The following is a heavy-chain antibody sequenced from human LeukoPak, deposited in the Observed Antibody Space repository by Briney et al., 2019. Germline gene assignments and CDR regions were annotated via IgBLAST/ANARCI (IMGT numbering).Heavy chain of an antibody. CDR1: GGTFSSYA. Sequence: ASVKVSCKASGGTFSSYAISWVRQAPGQGLEWMGGIIPIFGTANYAQKFQGRVTITADKSTSTAYMELSSLRSEDTAADYCARGYGSGSYYWDYWGQGTLVTVSS. CDR3: ARGYGSGSYYWDY. CDR2: IIPIFGTA. V-gene: IGHV1-69*06. D-gene: IGHD3-10*01. J-gene: IGHJ4*02.